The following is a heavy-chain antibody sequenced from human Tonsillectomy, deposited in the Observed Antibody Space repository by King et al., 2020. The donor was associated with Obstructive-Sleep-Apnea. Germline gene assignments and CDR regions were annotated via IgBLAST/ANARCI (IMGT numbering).Heavy chain of an antibody. V-gene: IGHV1-69*10. J-gene: IGHJ4*02. D-gene: IGHD3-22*01. CDR2: IIPILDIA. Sequence: QLVQSGAEVRKPGSSVKVSCKASGGTFSSYGISWVRQAPGQGLEWMGGIIPILDIADYAQKFQGRVTITADKFTSTAYMELSSLRSEDTAMYFCARVPEFYYDTSGYYYFDYWGQGTLVTVSS. CDR1: GGTFSSYG. CDR3: ARVPEFYYDTSGYYYFDY.